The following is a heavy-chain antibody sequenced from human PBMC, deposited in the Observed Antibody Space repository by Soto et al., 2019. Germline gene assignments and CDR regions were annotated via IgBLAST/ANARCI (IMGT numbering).Heavy chain of an antibody. Sequence: ESGGGLVQPGGSLRLSCAASGFTVSNNYMSWVRQAPGKGLEWVSVIFSGGSTNYVDSVKGRFTISRDNSKNTLYLQMNSLRAEDTAVYYCAKSMSDYTIDYWGQGTLVTVSS. D-gene: IGHD4-4*01. CDR1: GFTVSNNY. CDR3: AKSMSDYTIDY. V-gene: IGHV3-66*01. J-gene: IGHJ4*02. CDR2: IFSGGST.